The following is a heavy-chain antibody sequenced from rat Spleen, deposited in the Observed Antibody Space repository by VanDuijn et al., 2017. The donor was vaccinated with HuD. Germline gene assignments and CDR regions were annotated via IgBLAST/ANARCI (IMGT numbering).Heavy chain of an antibody. D-gene: IGHD1-2*01. CDR1: GFSLTSYN. V-gene: IGHV2-6*01. Sequence: QVQLKESGPGLVQPSQTLSLTCTVSGFSLTSYNVHWVRQPPGKDLEWIAAILSGGSTYYNSVLKSRLSISRDTSKSQVYLKMNSLQTGDTATYYCVRADIASISTDGIWGQGVMVTVSS. J-gene: IGHJ2*01. CDR2: ILSGGST. CDR3: VRADIASISTDGI.